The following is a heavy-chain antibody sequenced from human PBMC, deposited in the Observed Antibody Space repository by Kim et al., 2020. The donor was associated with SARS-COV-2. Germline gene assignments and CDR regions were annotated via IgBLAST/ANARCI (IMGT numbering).Heavy chain of an antibody. CDR3: ARDPGRVTIFGVVITDYYYGMDV. CDR1: GYTFTSYA. Sequence: ASVKVSCKASGYTFTSYAMNWVRQAPGQGLEWMGWINTNTGNPTYAQGFTGRFVFSLDTSVSTAYLQISSLKAEDTAVYYCARDPGRVTIFGVVITDYYYGMDVWGQGTTVTVSS. D-gene: IGHD3-3*01. V-gene: IGHV7-4-1*02. J-gene: IGHJ6*02. CDR2: INTNTGNP.